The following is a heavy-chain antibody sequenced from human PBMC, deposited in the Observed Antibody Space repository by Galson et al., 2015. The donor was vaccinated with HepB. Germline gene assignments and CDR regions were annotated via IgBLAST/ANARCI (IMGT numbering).Heavy chain of an antibody. Sequence: SLRLSCAASGFTFSSYSMNRVRQAPGKGLEWVSYISSSSSTIYYADSVKGRFTISRDNAKNSLYLQMNSLRAEDTAVYYCARRAVYGGNSRAFDIWGQGTMVTVSS. D-gene: IGHD4-23*01. CDR2: ISSSSSTI. CDR1: GFTFSSYS. J-gene: IGHJ3*02. V-gene: IGHV3-48*01. CDR3: ARRAVYGGNSRAFDI.